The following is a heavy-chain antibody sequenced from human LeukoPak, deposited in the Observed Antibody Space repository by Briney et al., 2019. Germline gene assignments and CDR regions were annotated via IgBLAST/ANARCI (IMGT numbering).Heavy chain of an antibody. Sequence: TSGTLSLTCAVSGDSISSDNWWSWVRQPPGKGLEWIGEIYHSGSTNYNPSLESRVTISVDKSKNQFSLNLSSVTAADTAVYYCARNPRNIVATLAPGGDFDYRGQGTLVTVSS. D-gene: IGHD5-12*01. J-gene: IGHJ4*02. CDR2: IYHSGST. V-gene: IGHV4-4*02. CDR3: ARNPRNIVATLAPGGDFDY. CDR1: GDSISSDNW.